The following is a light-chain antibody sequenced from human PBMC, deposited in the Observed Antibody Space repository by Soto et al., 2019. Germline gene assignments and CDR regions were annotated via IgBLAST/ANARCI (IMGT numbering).Light chain of an antibody. Sequence: DIQMTQSPSSLSASVVDRVTITCRASQGIGNYLAWYQQKPGKVPKLLIYAASTLQSGVPSRFSGSGSGTDFTLTISSLQPEDVATYYCQKYNNVPLTFGGGTKVEIK. J-gene: IGKJ4*01. V-gene: IGKV1-27*01. CDR3: QKYNNVPLT. CDR2: AAS. CDR1: QGIGNY.